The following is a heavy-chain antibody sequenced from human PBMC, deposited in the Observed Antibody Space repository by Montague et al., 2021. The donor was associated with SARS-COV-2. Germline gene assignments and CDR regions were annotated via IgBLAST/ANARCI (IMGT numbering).Heavy chain of an antibody. J-gene: IGHJ2*01. Sequence: SLRLSCAASGFDFTSSEINWVRQAPGKGLEWVSYIWTSGTLPSYMDSVKGRFTISRDNAKKSLYLQMDSLRAEDTAVYFCAREAVEYCHGYPYWYFDLWGRGTLVTVSS. CDR2: IWTSGTLP. CDR3: AREAVEYCHGYPYWYFDL. CDR1: GFDFTSSE. V-gene: IGHV3-48*03. D-gene: IGHD5-18*01.